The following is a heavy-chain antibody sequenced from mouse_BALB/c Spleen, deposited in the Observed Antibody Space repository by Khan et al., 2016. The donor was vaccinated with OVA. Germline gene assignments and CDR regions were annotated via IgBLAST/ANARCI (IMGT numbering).Heavy chain of an antibody. D-gene: IGHD2-10*02. CDR1: GYTFTSYW. CDR3: ANHGSISAWLTY. J-gene: IGHJ3*01. Sequence: QVRLQQSGAELAKPGASVKMSCKASGYTFTSYWMHWVKQRPGQGLEWIGYINPSTGYTEYNQRFKDKATLTADKSSSTAYMQLSSLTSEESAVYYCANHGSISAWLTYWGQGTLGTVSA. V-gene: IGHV1-7*01. CDR2: INPSTGYT.